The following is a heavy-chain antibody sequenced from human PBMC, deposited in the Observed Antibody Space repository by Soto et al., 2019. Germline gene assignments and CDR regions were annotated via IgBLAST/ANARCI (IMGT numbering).Heavy chain of an antibody. CDR3: ATVSRAGYYDFWSGYYRY. CDR1: GYTLTELS. V-gene: IGHV1-24*01. Sequence: QVPLVQSGAEVKKPGASVKVSCKVSGYTLTELSMHWVRQAPGKGLEWMGGFDPEDGETIYAQKFQGRVTMTEDTSTDTAYMELSSLRSEDTAVYYCATVSRAGYYDFWSGYYRYWGQGTLVTVSS. D-gene: IGHD3-3*01. CDR2: FDPEDGET. J-gene: IGHJ4*02.